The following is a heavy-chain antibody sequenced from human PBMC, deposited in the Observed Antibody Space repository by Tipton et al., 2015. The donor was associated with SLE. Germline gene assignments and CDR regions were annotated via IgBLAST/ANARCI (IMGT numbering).Heavy chain of an antibody. CDR2: ISSSGSTI. V-gene: IGHV3-48*03. D-gene: IGHD6-13*01. J-gene: IGHJ5*02. CDR1: GFTFSSYE. CDR3: ARVRAAAGRRFDP. Sequence: SLRLSCAASGFTFSSYEMNWVRQAPGKGLEWVSYISSSGSTIYYADSVKGRFTISRDNAKNSLYLQMNSLRAEDTAVYYCARVRAAAGRRFDPWGQGTLVTVSS.